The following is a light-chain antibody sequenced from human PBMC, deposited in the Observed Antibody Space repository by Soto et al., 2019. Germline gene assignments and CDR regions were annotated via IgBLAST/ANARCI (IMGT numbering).Light chain of an antibody. V-gene: IGKV1-8*01. CDR2: AAS. J-gene: IGKJ5*01. CDR3: QQDYSTLAT. CDR1: QGISSY. Sequence: AIRMTQSPSSVSASTGDRVTITCRASQGISSYLAWYQQKPGKAPKLLIYAASTLQNGVPSRFTGSGSGTEFTLTITGLQLEDFATYYCQQDYSTLATFGQGTRLEIK.